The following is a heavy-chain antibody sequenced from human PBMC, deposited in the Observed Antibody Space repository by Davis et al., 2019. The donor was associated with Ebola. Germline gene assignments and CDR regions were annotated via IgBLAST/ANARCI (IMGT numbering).Heavy chain of an antibody. V-gene: IGHV3-7*01. Sequence: GGSLRLPCAASGFTFSSYWMSWVRQAPGKGLEWVANIKQDGSEKYYVDSVKGRFTISRDNAKNSLYLQMNSLRAEDTAVYYCARIRWLVGYYFDYWGQGTLVTVSS. D-gene: IGHD6-19*01. CDR2: IKQDGSEK. CDR1: GFTFSSYW. CDR3: ARIRWLVGYYFDY. J-gene: IGHJ4*02.